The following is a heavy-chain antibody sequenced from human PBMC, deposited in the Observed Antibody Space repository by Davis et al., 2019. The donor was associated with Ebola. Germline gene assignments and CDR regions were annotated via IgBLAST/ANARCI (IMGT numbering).Heavy chain of an antibody. J-gene: IGHJ6*02. V-gene: IGHV3-21*01. CDR2: ISSSSSYI. CDR1: GFTFSSYS. D-gene: IGHD2-2*01. CDR3: ARALVPAAIWDWDYGMDV. Sequence: GESLKISCAASGFTFSSYSMNWVRQAPWKGLEWVSSISSSSSYIYYADSVKGRFTISRDNAKNSLYLQMNSLRAEDTAVYYCARALVPAAIWDWDYGMDVWGQGTTVTVSS.